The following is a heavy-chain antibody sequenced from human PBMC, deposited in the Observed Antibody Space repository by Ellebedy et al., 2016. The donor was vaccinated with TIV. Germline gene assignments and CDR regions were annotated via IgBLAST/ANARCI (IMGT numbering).Heavy chain of an antibody. V-gene: IGHV4-4*07. Sequence: MPSETLSLTCTVSGGSISSYYWTWVRQPAGKGLEWIGRIYTSGYTNYNPSLRSRVTLSFDTSKDQFSLKLSSVTAADTAVYYCARGDRMASMVVFDNWGQGTLVTVSS. J-gene: IGHJ4*02. CDR3: ARGDRMASMVVFDN. CDR2: IYTSGYT. CDR1: GGSISSYY. D-gene: IGHD4-23*01.